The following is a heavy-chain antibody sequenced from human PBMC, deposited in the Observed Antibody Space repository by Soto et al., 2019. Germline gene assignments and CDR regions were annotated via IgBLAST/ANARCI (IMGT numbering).Heavy chain of an antibody. J-gene: IGHJ5*02. CDR3: SRGSYGSETYYSRAKGNWFDP. V-gene: IGHV3-33*01. CDR2: IWYDGSNK. D-gene: IGHD3-10*01. CDR1: GFTFSSYG. Sequence: GGSLRLSCAASGFTFSSYGMHWVRQAPGKGLEWVAVIWYDGSNKYYADSVKGRFTISRDNSENTLYLQMSSLRADDTAVYYCSRGSYGSETYYSRAKGNWFDPWGQGTLVTVSS.